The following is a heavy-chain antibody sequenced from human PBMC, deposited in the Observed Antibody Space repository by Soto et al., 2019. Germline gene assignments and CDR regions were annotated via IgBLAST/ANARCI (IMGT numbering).Heavy chain of an antibody. V-gene: IGHV4-4*02. J-gene: IGHJ6*02. CDR1: GGSISSSNW. D-gene: IGHD3-9*01. CDR3: ARVPAYYDILTGYYPSDYYGMDV. Sequence: KTSETLSLTCAVSGGSISSSNWWSWVRQPPGKGLEWIGEIYHSGSTNYNPSLKSRVTISVDKSKNQFSLKLSSVTAADTAVYYCARVPAYYDILTGYYPSDYYGMDVWGQGTTVTVSS. CDR2: IYHSGST.